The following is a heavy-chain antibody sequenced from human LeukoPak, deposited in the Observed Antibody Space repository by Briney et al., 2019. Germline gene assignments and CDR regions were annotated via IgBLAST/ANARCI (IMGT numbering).Heavy chain of an antibody. CDR3: ARGRGIVGASYDFDY. D-gene: IGHD1-26*01. Sequence: SQTLSLTCAISGDSVSSKSAAWNWIRQSPSRGLEWLGRTYYRSRWYNDYAVSVKGRITINPDTSKNQFSLKLSPVTAADTAVYYCARGRGIVGASYDFDYWGQGTLVTVSS. V-gene: IGHV6-1*01. J-gene: IGHJ4*02. CDR1: GDSVSSKSAA. CDR2: TYYRSRWYN.